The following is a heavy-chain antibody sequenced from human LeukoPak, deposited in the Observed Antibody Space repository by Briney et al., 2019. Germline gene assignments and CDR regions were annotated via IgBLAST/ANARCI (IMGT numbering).Heavy chain of an antibody. V-gene: IGHV1-2*02. CDR3: ARDSSRRPQIYDIATSFSTDS. D-gene: IGHD3-9*01. CDR2: INPKLGGT. Sequence: ASVTVSCKASGYTFTDYYIHWVRQAPCQGLEWMGYINPKLGGTNYAQRFQGRVSMTRDTSITTAYMELRRVTSDDTAVYYCARDSSRRPQIYDIATSFSTDSWGQGTLVTVSS. J-gene: IGHJ4*02. CDR1: GYTFTDYY.